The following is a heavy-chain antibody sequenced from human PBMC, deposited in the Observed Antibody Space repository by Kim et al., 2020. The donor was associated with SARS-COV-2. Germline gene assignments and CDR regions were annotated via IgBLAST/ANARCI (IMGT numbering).Heavy chain of an antibody. V-gene: IGHV3-48*02. CDR3: VGGTVDY. Sequence: GGSLRLSCAASGFTFSIYGMNWVRQVPGKGLEWVAHISSDGSLRFYAGSVKGRFTISRDNAKNSLFLQMNSLRDEETAVYYCVGGTVDYWGQGTLAT. CDR1: GFTFSIYG. CDR2: ISSDGSLR. J-gene: IGHJ4*02.